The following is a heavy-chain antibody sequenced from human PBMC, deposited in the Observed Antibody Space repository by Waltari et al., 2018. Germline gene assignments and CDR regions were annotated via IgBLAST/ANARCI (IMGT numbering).Heavy chain of an antibody. D-gene: IGHD3-3*01. V-gene: IGHV3-74*01. CDR3: AIQISGVVF. CDR2: INADGRAT. J-gene: IGHJ4*02. Sequence: EVQLVESGGGLVQPGGSLRLSCAASGFTFIASRMHWVRQAPGKGLVWVSLINADGRATLYADSVKGRFTMSRDNAKDTLYLQMNSLRGEDTAVYYCAIQISGVVFWGQGTLVTVSS. CDR1: GFTFIASR.